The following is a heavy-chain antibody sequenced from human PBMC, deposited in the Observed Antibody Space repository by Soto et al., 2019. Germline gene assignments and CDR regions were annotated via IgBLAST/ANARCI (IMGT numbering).Heavy chain of an antibody. V-gene: IGHV3-15*01. CDR3: TTDFITSKADDFWSGYYYFDY. CDR1: GFTFSNAW. D-gene: IGHD3-3*01. Sequence: PGGSLRLSCAASGFTFSNAWMSWVRQAPGKGLEWVGRIKSKTDGGTTDYAAPVKGRFTISRDDSKNTLYLQMNSLKTEDTAVYYCTTDFITSKADDFWSGYYYFDYWGQGTLGTVSS. J-gene: IGHJ4*02. CDR2: IKSKTDGGTT.